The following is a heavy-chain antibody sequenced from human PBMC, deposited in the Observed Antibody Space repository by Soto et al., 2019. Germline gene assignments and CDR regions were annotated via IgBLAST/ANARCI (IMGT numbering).Heavy chain of an antibody. D-gene: IGHD2-2*02. CDR2: IKQDGSEK. CDR1: GXTLSSYF. V-gene: IGHV3-7*03. J-gene: IGHJ4*02. Sequence: GSLRLSCAASGXTLSSYFMSWVRQAPGKGLEWVANIKQDGSEKYYVDSVKCRFTISRDNAKNSLYLQMNSLRAEDTALYYFARGYCSSTSCYKGRYYFAYWGQGTLGTVSS. CDR3: ARGYCSSTSCYKGRYYFAY.